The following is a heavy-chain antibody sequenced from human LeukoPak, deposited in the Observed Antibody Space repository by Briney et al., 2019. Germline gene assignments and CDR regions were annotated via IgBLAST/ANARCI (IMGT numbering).Heavy chain of an antibody. CDR2: ISSSNSYT. D-gene: IGHD3-22*01. J-gene: IGHJ1*01. CDR3: ASLTYYFDSSGYYPGYFQH. CDR1: GFTFSDYY. Sequence: GGFLRLSCAASGFTFSDYYMSWSRQAPGKGLEWASYISSSNSYTNYADSVKGRFYADSVKGRFTPSRDNAKNSLYLQMNSLRAEDTAVYYCASLTYYFDSSGYYPGYFQHWGHGNLGSVSS. V-gene: IGHV3-11*03.